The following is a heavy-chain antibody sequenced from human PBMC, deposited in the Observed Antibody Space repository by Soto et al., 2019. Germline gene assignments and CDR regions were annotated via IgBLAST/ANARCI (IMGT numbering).Heavy chain of an antibody. J-gene: IGHJ4*02. D-gene: IGHD6-13*01. V-gene: IGHV1-18*01. Sequence: EASVKVSCKTSGYTFTSYGISWVRQAPGQGLEWMGWISAYNGNTNYAQKLQGRVTMTTDTSTSTAYMELRSLRSDDTAVYYCARGSAAAGTGPSDYWGQGTLVTVSS. CDR1: GYTFTSYG. CDR2: ISAYNGNT. CDR3: ARGSAAAGTGPSDY.